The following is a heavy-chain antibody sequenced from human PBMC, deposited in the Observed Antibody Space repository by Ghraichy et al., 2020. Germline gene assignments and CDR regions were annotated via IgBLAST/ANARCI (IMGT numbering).Heavy chain of an antibody. J-gene: IGHJ4*02. CDR3: AKGSYSGTYYASPGYSEY. CDR2: ISGSSGST. CDR1: AFTFSSYA. D-gene: IGHD1-26*01. Sequence: GGSLRLSCAASAFTFSSYAMSWVRQAPGKGLEWVSTISGSSGSTYYADSVRGRFTISRDNSKNTLYLQMNSLRAEDTAVYYCAKGSYSGTYYASPGYSEYWGPETPVTFSS. V-gene: IGHV3-23*01.